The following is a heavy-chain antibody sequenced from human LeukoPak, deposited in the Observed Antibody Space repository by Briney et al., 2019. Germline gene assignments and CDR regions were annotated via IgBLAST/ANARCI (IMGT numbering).Heavy chain of an antibody. V-gene: IGHV1-46*01. CDR2: INPSGDST. Sequence: GASVKVSCKASGYTFTSYYMRWVRQAPGQGLEWMGIINPSGDSTSYAQKFQGRVTMTRDTSTSTVYMELSSLRSEDTAVYYCARDRVNFWSYYYYYGMDVWGQGTTVTVSS. CDR1: GYTFTSYY. D-gene: IGHD3-3*01. J-gene: IGHJ6*02. CDR3: ARDRVNFWSYYYYYGMDV.